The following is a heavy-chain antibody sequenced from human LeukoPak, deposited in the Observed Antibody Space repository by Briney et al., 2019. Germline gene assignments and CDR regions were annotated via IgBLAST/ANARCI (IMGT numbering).Heavy chain of an antibody. J-gene: IGHJ6*03. V-gene: IGHV3-11*04. D-gene: IGHD4-17*01. Sequence: LSLTCTVSGESISGFYWTWIRQPPGKGLEWLSHISTSGSSIHYADSVKGRFTISRDNAKNSLYLQMNSLRVEDTAVYYCARDATTELGTVYMDVWGKGTTVTISS. CDR2: ISTSGSSI. CDR3: ARDATTELGTVYMDV. CDR1: GESISGFY.